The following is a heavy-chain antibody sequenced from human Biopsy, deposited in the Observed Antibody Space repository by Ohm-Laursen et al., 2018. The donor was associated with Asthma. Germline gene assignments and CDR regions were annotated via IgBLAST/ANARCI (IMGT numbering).Heavy chain of an antibody. CDR3: ARIPRRSGSYFVDY. V-gene: IGHV4-31*03. CDR1: GDSITSGGCC. Sequence: SQTLSLTCTVSGDSITSGGCCWNWIRQHPGKGLEWIGDIHHSGTSYFNPSLKSRVSFSRDTSKNQFSLRLSPVTAADTAMYYCARIPRRSGSYFVDYWGQGTLVTVSS. CDR2: IHHSGTS. D-gene: IGHD3-22*01. J-gene: IGHJ4*02.